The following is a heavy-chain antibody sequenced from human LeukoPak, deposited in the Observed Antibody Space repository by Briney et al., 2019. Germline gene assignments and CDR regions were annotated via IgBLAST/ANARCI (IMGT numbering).Heavy chain of an antibody. CDR3: ARESPEYYGSGSYYSGLDY. CDR2: IIPIFGTA. CDR1: GYTFTGYY. Sequence: SVKVSCKASGYTFTGYYMHWVRQAPGQGLEWMGGIIPIFGTANYAQKFQGRVTITADESTSTAYMELSSLRSEDTAVYYCARESPEYYGSGSYYSGLDYWGQGILVTVSS. D-gene: IGHD3-10*01. J-gene: IGHJ4*02. V-gene: IGHV1-69*13.